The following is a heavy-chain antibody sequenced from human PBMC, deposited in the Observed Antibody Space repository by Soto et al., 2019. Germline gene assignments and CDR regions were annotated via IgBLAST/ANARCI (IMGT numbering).Heavy chain of an antibody. V-gene: IGHV3-7*01. J-gene: IGHJ5*02. CDR2: IKQDGSEK. D-gene: IGHD3-16*02. Sequence: GGSLRLSCAASGFTFSSYWMSWVRQAPGKGLEWVANIKQDGSEKYYVDSVKGRFTISRDNAKNSLYLQMNSLRAEDTAVYYCARGAGLWGSSRFSSPTNWFDPWGQGTLVTVSS. CDR3: ARGAGLWGSSRFSSPTNWFDP. CDR1: GFTFSSYW.